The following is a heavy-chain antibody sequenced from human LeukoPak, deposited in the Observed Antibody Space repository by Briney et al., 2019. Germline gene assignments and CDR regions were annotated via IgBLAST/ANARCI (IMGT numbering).Heavy chain of an antibody. CDR3: ARSQWLIDASIDY. CDR2: IYYSGST. J-gene: IGHJ4*02. Sequence: TSETLSLTCTVSGGSISSYYWSWIRQPPGKGLEWIGYIYYSGSTNYNPSLKSRVTISVDTSKNQFSLKLSSVTAADTAVYYCARSQWLIDASIDYWGQGTLVTVSS. CDR1: GGSISSYY. D-gene: IGHD6-19*01. V-gene: IGHV4-59*01.